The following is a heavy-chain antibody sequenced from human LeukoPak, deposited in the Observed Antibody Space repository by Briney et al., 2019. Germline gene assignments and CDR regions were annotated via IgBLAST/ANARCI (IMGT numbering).Heavy chain of an antibody. Sequence: GASVKVSCKASGGTFSSYAISWVRQAPGQGLEWMGGIIPIFGTANYAQKFQGRVTITADESTSTAYMELSSLGSEDTAVYYCARAPLLRYFDWLLGEGDYWGQGTLVTVSS. J-gene: IGHJ4*02. CDR2: IIPIFGTA. CDR1: GGTFSSYA. V-gene: IGHV1-69*13. D-gene: IGHD3-9*01. CDR3: ARAPLLRYFDWLLGEGDY.